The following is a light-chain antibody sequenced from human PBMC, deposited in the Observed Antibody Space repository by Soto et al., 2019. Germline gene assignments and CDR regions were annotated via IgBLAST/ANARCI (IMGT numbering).Light chain of an antibody. Sequence: QSVLTQPPSVSAAPGQRVTISCSGNSSNVRDNFVSWYQQPPEAAPKLLIYDNHKRPSGIPDRFSGSKSGTSATLGITGLQTGDEADYYCATWDGSLSVVVFGGGTKLTVL. CDR2: DNH. J-gene: IGLJ3*02. CDR1: SSNVRDNF. V-gene: IGLV1-51*01. CDR3: ATWDGSLSVVV.